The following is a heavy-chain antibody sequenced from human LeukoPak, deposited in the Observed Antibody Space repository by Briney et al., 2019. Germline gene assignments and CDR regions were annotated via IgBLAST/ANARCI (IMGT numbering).Heavy chain of an antibody. D-gene: IGHD2-15*01. Sequence: GGSLRLSCAGSGFSFSSHGMNWVRQAPGKGLEWVSGISPSGDITYYTDSVRGRFTISRDNFKNTLSLQVNSLRAEDTAVYYCAKDRGSARYDAFDIWGQGTMVTVSS. CDR2: ISPSGDIT. CDR1: GFSFSSHG. V-gene: IGHV3-23*01. CDR3: AKDRGSARYDAFDI. J-gene: IGHJ3*02.